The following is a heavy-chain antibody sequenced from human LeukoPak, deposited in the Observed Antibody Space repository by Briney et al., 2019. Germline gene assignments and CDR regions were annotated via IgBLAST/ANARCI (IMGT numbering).Heavy chain of an antibody. V-gene: IGHV4-30-2*01. J-gene: IGHJ3*02. D-gene: IGHD4-23*01. Sequence: PSQTLSLTCTVSGGSVSSGGYYWSWIRQPPGKGLEWIGYIYHSGSTNYNPSLKSRVTMSVDTSKNQFSLKLSSVTAADTAVYYCARDSNGGNSGRAFDIWGQGTMVTVSS. CDR1: GGSVSSGGYY. CDR2: IYHSGST. CDR3: ARDSNGGNSGRAFDI.